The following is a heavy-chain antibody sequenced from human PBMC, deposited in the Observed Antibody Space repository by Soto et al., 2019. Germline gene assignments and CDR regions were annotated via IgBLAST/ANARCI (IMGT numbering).Heavy chain of an antibody. D-gene: IGHD2-2*01. V-gene: IGHV5-51*01. CDR2: IYPGDSDT. CDR3: ARANTTYCSSTSCAFDWFDP. J-gene: IGHJ5*02. Sequence: PGESLKISCKGSGYSFTSYWIGWVRQMPGKGLEWMGIIYPGDSDTRYSPSFQGQVTISADKSISTAYLQWSSLKASDTAMYYCARANTTYCSSTSCAFDWFDPCGQGTLVTVSS. CDR1: GYSFTSYW.